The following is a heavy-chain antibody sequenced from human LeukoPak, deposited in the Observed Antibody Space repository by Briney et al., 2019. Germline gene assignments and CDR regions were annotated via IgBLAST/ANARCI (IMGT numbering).Heavy chain of an antibody. CDR3: ARDHLAMLRE. CDR1: GVSINTYY. V-gene: IGHV4-4*07. Sequence: SETLSLTCTVSGVSINTYYWSWIRQPAGKGLEWIGRIYTSGNTNYNPSLTSRVTMSVDTSKNQFSLKLSSVTAAETAVYYCARDHLAMLREWGQGILVTVSS. D-gene: IGHD3-10*01. J-gene: IGHJ4*02. CDR2: IYTSGNT.